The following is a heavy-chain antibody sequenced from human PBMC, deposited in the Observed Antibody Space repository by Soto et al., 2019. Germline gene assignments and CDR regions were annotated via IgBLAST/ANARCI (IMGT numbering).Heavy chain of an antibody. Sequence: SETLSLTCTVSGGSIRDGGYYWSWIRQRPGQGLEWLGYIYYTGSTYYNPSLKSRLTISVDMSRSQFSLRLTSLTAADTAVYYCGKDPSPQPTTVVTPGWFDPWGRGILVTVSS. V-gene: IGHV4-31*03. CDR3: GKDPSPQPTTVVTPGWFDP. CDR2: IYYTGST. J-gene: IGHJ5*02. D-gene: IGHD2-21*02. CDR1: GGSIRDGGYY.